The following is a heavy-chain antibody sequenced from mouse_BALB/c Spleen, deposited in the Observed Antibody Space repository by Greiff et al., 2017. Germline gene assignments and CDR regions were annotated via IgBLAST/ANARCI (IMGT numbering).Heavy chain of an antibody. V-gene: IGHV14-3*02. CDR3: AREEYGSTYYAMDY. CDR2: IDPANGNT. J-gene: IGHJ4*01. Sequence: EVQLQQSGAELVKPGASVKLSCTASGFNIKDTYMHWVKHRPEQGLEWIGRIDPANGNTKYDPKFQGKATITADTSSNTAYLQLSSLTSEDTAVYYCAREEYGSTYYAMDYWGQGTSVTVSS. CDR1: GFNIKDTY. D-gene: IGHD1-1*01.